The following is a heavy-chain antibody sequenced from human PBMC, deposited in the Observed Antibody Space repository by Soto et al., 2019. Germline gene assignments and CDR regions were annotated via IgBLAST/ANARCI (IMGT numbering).Heavy chain of an antibody. CDR1: EFIFSNYA. V-gene: IGHV3-23*01. CDR3: ARTDKYNSQSSGWANRFDY. Sequence: EVQLLESGGDLVQPGGSLRLSCAASEFIFSNYAMTWVRQAPEKGPEWVSTFTSGGSTYYRDTVKGRFTISRDNSKNTLYLQMNCLRAEDTAVYYCARTDKYNSQSSGWANRFDYWGQGTLVTVSS. CDR2: FTSGGST. D-gene: IGHD6-19*01. J-gene: IGHJ4*02.